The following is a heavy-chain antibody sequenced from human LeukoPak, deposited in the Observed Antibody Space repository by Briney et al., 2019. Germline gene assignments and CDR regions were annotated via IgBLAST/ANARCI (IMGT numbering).Heavy chain of an antibody. Sequence: ASVKVSCKVSGYTLTELSMHWVRQAPGKGLEWMGGFDPEGGETIYAQKFQGRVTMTEDTSTDTAYMELSSLRSEDTAVYYCATDQGSSWYGGTDAFDIWGQGTMVTVSS. D-gene: IGHD6-13*01. J-gene: IGHJ3*02. V-gene: IGHV1-24*01. CDR2: FDPEGGET. CDR1: GYTLTELS. CDR3: ATDQGSSWYGGTDAFDI.